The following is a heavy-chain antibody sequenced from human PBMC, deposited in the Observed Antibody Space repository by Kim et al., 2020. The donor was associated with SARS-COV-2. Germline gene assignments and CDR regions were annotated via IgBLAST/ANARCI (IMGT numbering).Heavy chain of an antibody. D-gene: IGHD3-16*02. Sequence: GGSLRLSCEASGFTFTDYYMNWIRQAPGKGLEWVSYMSSSGSTISYADSVKGRFTISRDNAKNSLYLQLNSLRAEDTAMYYCARGRGEYDYVWGNYRRTGNWFDPWGQGTLVTVSS. CDR2: MSSSGSTI. V-gene: IGHV3-11*01. CDR1: GFTFTDYY. CDR3: ARGRGEYDYVWGNYRRTGNWFDP. J-gene: IGHJ5*02.